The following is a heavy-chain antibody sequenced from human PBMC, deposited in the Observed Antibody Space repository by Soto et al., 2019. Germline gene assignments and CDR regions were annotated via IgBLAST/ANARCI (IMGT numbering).Heavy chain of an antibody. J-gene: IGHJ6*02. CDR1: GFTFSSYW. D-gene: IGHD6-13*01. CDR3: ARALRSSSWYDDYYYYYGMDV. Sequence: EVQLVESGGGLVQPGGSLRLSCAASGFTFSSYWMSWVRQAPGKGLEWVANIKQDGSEKYYVDSVKGRFTISRDNAKNSLYLQMNSLRAEDTAVYYCARALRSSSWYDDYYYYYGMDVWGQGTTVTVSS. V-gene: IGHV3-7*01. CDR2: IKQDGSEK.